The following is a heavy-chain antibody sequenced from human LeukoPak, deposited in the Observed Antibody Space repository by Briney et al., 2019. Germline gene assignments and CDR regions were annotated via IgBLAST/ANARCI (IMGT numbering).Heavy chain of an antibody. CDR1: GGSISSYY. J-gene: IGHJ6*02. D-gene: IGHD6-13*01. Sequence: SETLSLTCSVSGGSISSYYWRWIRQPPGKGLEWVGYIYYSGSTNYNPSLKSRVTISVDTAKNQFSLKLSSLTAADTAVYYCARHRGYSSGWYYFYYGMDVWGQGTTVTVSS. CDR2: IYYSGST. CDR3: ARHRGYSSGWYYFYYGMDV. V-gene: IGHV4-59*08.